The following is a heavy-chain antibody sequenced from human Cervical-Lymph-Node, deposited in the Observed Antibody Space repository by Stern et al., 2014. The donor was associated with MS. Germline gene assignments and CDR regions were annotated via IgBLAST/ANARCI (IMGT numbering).Heavy chain of an antibody. CDR2: VNPTDGRT. CDR3: ANPLPYAN. Sequence: QVQLVQSGAEVKKPGASVKVSCKASGDTFANYPIHWLRQAPGQGPVWMGIVNPTDGRTTYAQTFKGRVTITMDTSTRTVYMELSSLRAEDTAIYFCANPLPYANWGQGTRVTVSS. CDR1: GDTFANYP. J-gene: IGHJ1*01. D-gene: IGHD4-17*01. V-gene: IGHV1-46*03.